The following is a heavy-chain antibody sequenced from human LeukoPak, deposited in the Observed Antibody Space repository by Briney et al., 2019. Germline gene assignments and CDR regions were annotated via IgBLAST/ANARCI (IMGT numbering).Heavy chain of an antibody. Sequence: PSETLSLTCAVYGGSFSGYYWSWIRQPPGKGLEWIGEINHSGSTNYNPSLKSRVTISVDTSKNQFSLKLSSVTAADTAVYYCARGLIRRGLTGYYIGWFDPWGQGTLVTVSS. CDR3: ARGLIRRGLTGYYIGWFDP. V-gene: IGHV4-34*01. CDR2: INHSGST. J-gene: IGHJ5*02. D-gene: IGHD3-9*01. CDR1: GGSFSGYY.